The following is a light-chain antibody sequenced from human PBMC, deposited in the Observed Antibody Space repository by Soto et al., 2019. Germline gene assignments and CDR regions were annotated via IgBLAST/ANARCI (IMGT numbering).Light chain of an antibody. CDR1: QTVSSSY. CDR3: QQYGSSPYT. CDR2: AAS. V-gene: IGKV3-20*01. J-gene: IGKJ2*01. Sequence: EIVLTQSPDILSLSPGDRATLSCRVSQTVSSSYLGWYQQKPGQAPRLLIYAASSRATGIPDRFSGSGSGTDFTLTISRLEPEDFAVYYCQQYGSSPYTFGQGTKLEIK.